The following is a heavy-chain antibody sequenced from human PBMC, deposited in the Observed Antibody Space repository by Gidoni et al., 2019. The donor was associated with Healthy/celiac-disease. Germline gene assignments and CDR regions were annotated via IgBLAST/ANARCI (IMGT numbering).Heavy chain of an antibody. D-gene: IGHD4-17*01. CDR1: GFTFSSYV. Sequence: QVQLVESGGGVVQPGRSLRLSCAASGFTFSSYVMHWVRQDQGKGLEWVAVIWYDGSNKYYADSVKGRFTISRDNSKNTLYLQMNSLRAEDTAVYYCARGYGDYDYWGQGTLVTVSS. CDR2: IWYDGSNK. V-gene: IGHV3-33*01. CDR3: ARGYGDYDY. J-gene: IGHJ4*02.